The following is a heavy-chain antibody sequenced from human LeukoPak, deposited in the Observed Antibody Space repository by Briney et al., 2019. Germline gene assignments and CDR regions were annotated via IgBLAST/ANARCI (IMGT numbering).Heavy chain of an antibody. D-gene: IGHD3-9*01. V-gene: IGHV3-7*01. CDR1: GFTFSTASGVTFSTYW. Sequence: GGSLRLSCAASGFTFSTASGVTFSTYWMSWVRQAPGKGLEWVANIKQDGSEQYYVDSVKGPFTISRDNAKNSLYLQMNSLRPEDTDVYYCARPLRYLDSELDYWGQGTLVSVSS. CDR2: IKQDGSEQ. CDR3: ARPLRYLDSELDY. J-gene: IGHJ4*02.